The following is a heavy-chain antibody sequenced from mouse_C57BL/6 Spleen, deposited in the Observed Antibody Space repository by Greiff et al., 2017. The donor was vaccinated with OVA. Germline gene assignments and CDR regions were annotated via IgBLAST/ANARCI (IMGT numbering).Heavy chain of an antibody. J-gene: IGHJ4*01. V-gene: IGHV1-69*01. Sequence: QVQLQQPGAELVMPGASVKLSCKASGYTFTSYWMHWVKQRPGQGLEWIGEIDPSDSYINYNQKFKGKSTLTVDKSSSTAYMQLSSLTSEDSAVYYCARSGLRLAMDYWGQGTSVTVSS. CDR1: GYTFTSYW. CDR2: IDPSDSYI. CDR3: ARSGLRLAMDY. D-gene: IGHD2-4*01.